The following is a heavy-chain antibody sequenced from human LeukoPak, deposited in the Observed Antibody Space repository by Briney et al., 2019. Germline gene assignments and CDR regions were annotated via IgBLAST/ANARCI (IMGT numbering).Heavy chain of an antibody. CDR1: GGSIRSGSYY. J-gene: IGHJ4*02. D-gene: IGHD5-18*01. CDR3: ARIYGYSYGRFDY. CDR2: IYTSGST. V-gene: IGHV4-61*02. Sequence: SQTLSLTCTVSGGSIRSGSYYWSWIRQPAGKGLERIGRIYTSGSTNYNPSLKSRVTISVDTSKNQFSLKLSSVTAADTAVYYCARIYGYSYGRFDYWGQGTLVTVSS.